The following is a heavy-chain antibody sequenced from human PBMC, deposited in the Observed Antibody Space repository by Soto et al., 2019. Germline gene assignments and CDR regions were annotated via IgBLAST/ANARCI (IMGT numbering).Heavy chain of an antibody. Sequence: GGSLRLSCAASGFTFSRYWMHWVRQAPGKGLVWVSRIAGEGISTNYADSVKGRFTASRDNAKNTVYLEMSSLRAEDTAVYYCIRDLRSGDFWGQGTLVTVSS. CDR2: IAGEGIST. CDR1: GFTFSRYW. CDR3: IRDLRSGDF. D-gene: IGHD6-19*01. J-gene: IGHJ4*02. V-gene: IGHV3-74*01.